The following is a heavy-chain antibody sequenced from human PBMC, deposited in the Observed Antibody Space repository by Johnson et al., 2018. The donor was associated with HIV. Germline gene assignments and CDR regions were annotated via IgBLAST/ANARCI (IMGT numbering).Heavy chain of an antibody. Sequence: QVQLVESGGGVVQPGRSLRLSCAASGFSFSSYAMHWVRQAPGKGLEWVAVVSYDGSNTSYSDSVKVQFTNSRDNSQNTLYLHMNSLRAEEKAVYYCAKDIGGGRNAFDIWGQGTMVTVSS. J-gene: IGHJ3*02. CDR1: GFSFSSYA. CDR2: VSYDGSNT. V-gene: IGHV3-30-3*01. D-gene: IGHD1-26*01. CDR3: AKDIGGGRNAFDI.